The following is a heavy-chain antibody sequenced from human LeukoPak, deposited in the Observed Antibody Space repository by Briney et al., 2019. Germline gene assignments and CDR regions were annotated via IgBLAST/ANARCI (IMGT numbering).Heavy chain of an antibody. CDR2: IKEDGSMK. J-gene: IGHJ4*02. V-gene: IGHV3-7*01. Sequence: GGSLRLSCAGSEFTFSNYWMSWVRQAPGKGLEWVANIKEDGSMKYYLDSVKGRFTISRDSAKNSLYLQMNSLRAEDTAVYYCASPAFGGYFAYWGQGTLVTVSS. D-gene: IGHD3-22*01. CDR1: EFTFSNYW. CDR3: ASPAFGGYFAY.